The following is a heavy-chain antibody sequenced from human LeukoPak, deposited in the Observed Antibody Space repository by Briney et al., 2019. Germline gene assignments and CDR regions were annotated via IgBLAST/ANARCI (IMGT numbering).Heavy chain of an antibody. D-gene: IGHD2-21*02. CDR3: ARPYCGGDCYHYYYGMDV. CDR1: GFSFSDYY. CDR2: ISSSGSTI. Sequence: GGSLRLSCAASGFSFSDYYMSWIRQAPGKGLEWVSYISSSGSTIYYADSVKGRFTISRDNAKNSLYLQMNSLRAEDTAMYYCARPYCGGDCYHYYYGMDVWGQGTTVTVSS. V-gene: IGHV3-11*01. J-gene: IGHJ6*02.